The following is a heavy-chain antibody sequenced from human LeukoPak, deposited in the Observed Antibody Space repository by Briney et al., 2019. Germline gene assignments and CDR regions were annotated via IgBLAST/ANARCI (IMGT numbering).Heavy chain of an antibody. D-gene: IGHD7-27*01. CDR1: GFMFENYG. Sequence: GGSLRLSCAASGFMFENYGMSWVRQAPGKGLEWVSGISPRGDTSYYADSVRGRFTISRDNSKNTLSLQMVSLRAEDTALYYCARDIDWGAFDAWGQGTLVTVSS. CDR3: ARDIDWGAFDA. V-gene: IGHV3-23*01. CDR2: ISPRGDTS. J-gene: IGHJ5*02.